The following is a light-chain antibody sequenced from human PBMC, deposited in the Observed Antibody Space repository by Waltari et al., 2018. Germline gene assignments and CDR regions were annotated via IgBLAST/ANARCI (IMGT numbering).Light chain of an antibody. V-gene: IGLV2-8*01. CDR2: EVN. J-gene: IGLJ2*01. Sequence: QSALTQPPSASGSPGQSVTISCTGTNNDVGGYNYVSWYQQHPGKAPKLMIYEVNKRPSGVPDRFSGSKSGNTASLTVSGLQGKDEADYYCSSYAGSNIVFGGGTKLTVL. CDR3: SSYAGSNIV. CDR1: NNDVGGYNY.